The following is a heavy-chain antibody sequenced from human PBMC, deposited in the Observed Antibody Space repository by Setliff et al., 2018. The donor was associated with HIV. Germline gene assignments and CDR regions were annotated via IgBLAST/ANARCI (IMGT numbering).Heavy chain of an antibody. CDR3: ARGATLLPGDSDRWEYCYMDV. CDR2: INHSGST. V-gene: IGHV4-34*01. J-gene: IGHJ6*03. D-gene: IGHD1-26*01. CDR1: GGSFSEYY. Sequence: SETLSLTCAVYGGSFSEYYWSWIRQSPGKGLEWIGEINHSGSTHYNPPLKSRATISVDTSKNQFSPRQNSVTAADTAVYYCARGATLLPGDSDRWEYCYMDVWGKGTTVTVSS.